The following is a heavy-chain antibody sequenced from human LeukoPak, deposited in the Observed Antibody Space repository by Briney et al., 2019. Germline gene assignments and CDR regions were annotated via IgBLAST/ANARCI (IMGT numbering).Heavy chain of an antibody. CDR2: ISSSGST. CDR3: ARDNSYRGGYNRGIDY. Sequence: SETLSLTCTVSGDSISSGDYYWSWIRQPAGKGLEWIGRISSSGSTNYNPSLKSRVTISVDTSKNQFSLKLTSVTAADTAVYYCARDNSYRGGYNRGIDYWGQGTLVTVSP. CDR1: GDSISSGDYY. V-gene: IGHV4-61*02. J-gene: IGHJ4*02. D-gene: IGHD5-24*01.